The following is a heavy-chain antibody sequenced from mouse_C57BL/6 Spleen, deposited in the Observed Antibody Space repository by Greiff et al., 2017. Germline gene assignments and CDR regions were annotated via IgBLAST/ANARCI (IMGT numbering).Heavy chain of an antibody. CDR1: GYTFTSYW. V-gene: IGHV1-69*01. Sequence: QVHVKQPGAELVMPGASVKLSCKASGYTFTSYWMHWVKQRPGQGLEWIGEIDPSDSYTNYNQKFKGKSTLTVDKSSSTAYMQLSSLTSEYSAVDYCARREAPFWYFDVWGTGTTVTVSS. CDR2: IDPSDSYT. CDR3: ARREAPFWYFDV. J-gene: IGHJ1*03.